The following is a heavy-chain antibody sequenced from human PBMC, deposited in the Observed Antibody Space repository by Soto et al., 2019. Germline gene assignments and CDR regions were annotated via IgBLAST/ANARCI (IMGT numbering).Heavy chain of an antibody. J-gene: IGHJ6*02. D-gene: IGHD2-2*01. CDR1: GYSFTKYG. V-gene: IGHV1-3*01. CDR2: INPGNGDT. Sequence: QVQLVQSGTEVKKPGASVKVSCKTSGYSFTKYGLHWVRQAPGQRLEWMGWINPGNGDTKYSQKFQGRVTITRDTSATTAYMELSSLRSADSAVFYCARTDCSSTSRYNYYYYGMDVWGQGTTVTVSS. CDR3: ARTDCSSTSRYNYYYYGMDV.